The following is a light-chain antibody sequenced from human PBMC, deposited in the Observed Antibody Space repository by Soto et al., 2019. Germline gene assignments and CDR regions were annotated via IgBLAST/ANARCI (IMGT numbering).Light chain of an antibody. V-gene: IGKV3D-15*01. Sequence: EIVMTQSPATLSLSPGERATLSCRASQSVSSNLAWYQQKPGQAPRLLIYGASTKATGIPARFSGSGSGTESTLTISSLQSEYFAVYYCQQYKNWPAITFGQGTRLEIK. CDR2: GAS. J-gene: IGKJ5*01. CDR1: QSVSSN. CDR3: QQYKNWPAIT.